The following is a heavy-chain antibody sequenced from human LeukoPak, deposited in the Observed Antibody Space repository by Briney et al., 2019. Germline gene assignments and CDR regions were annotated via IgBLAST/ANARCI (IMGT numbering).Heavy chain of an antibody. V-gene: IGHV4-39*07. CDR2: IYYSGST. Sequence: SETLSLTCTVSGGSISSSSYYWGWIRQPPGKGLEWIGSIYYSGSTNYNPSLKSRVAISVDTSKNQFSLKLNSVTAADTAVYYCARGYSSGWYTYYYYYMDVWGKGTTVTVSS. CDR3: ARGYSSGWYTYYYYYMDV. J-gene: IGHJ6*03. CDR1: GGSISSSSYY. D-gene: IGHD6-19*01.